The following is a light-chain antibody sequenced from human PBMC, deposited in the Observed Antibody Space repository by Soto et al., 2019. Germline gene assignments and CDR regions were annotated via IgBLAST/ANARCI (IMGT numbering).Light chain of an antibody. J-gene: IGKJ4*01. CDR2: DVS. Sequence: DIQMTQSPSSLSASVGDRVTITCQASQDISNYLNWYQQKPGKAPKLLIYDVSNLETGVLSRFRGSGSGTDFTFTISSLQAEDTATYYCQQYDNLPLTFGGGTKVEIK. CDR1: QDISNY. V-gene: IGKV1-33*01. CDR3: QQYDNLPLT.